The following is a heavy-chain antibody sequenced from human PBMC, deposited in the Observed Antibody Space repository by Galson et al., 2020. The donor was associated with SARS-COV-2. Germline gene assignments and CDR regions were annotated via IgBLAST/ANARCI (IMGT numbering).Heavy chain of an antibody. V-gene: IGHV1-8*01. J-gene: IGHJ6*02. CDR3: ARGNGIAAAWNYYYGMDV. CDR1: GYTFTSYD. D-gene: IGHD6-13*01. CDR2: MNPNSGNT. Sequence: ASVKVSCKASGYTFTSYDINWVRQATGQGLEWMGWMNPNSGNTGYAQKFQGRVTMTRNTSISTAYMELSSLRSEDTAVYYCARGNGIAAAWNYYYGMDVWGQGTTVTVSS.